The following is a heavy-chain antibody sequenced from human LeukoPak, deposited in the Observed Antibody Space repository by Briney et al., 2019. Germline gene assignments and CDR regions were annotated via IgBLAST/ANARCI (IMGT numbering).Heavy chain of an antibody. CDR1: GGSISSYY. V-gene: IGHV4-59*01. D-gene: IGHD1-26*01. J-gene: IGHJ6*03. Sequence: PSETLSLTCTVSGGSISSYYWSWIRQPPGKGLEWIGYIYYSGSTNYSPSLKSRVTISVDTSKNQFSLKLSSVTAADTAVYYCARDSGGYLRYYYYYMDVWGKGTTVTVSS. CDR2: IYYSGST. CDR3: ARDSGGYLRYYYYYMDV.